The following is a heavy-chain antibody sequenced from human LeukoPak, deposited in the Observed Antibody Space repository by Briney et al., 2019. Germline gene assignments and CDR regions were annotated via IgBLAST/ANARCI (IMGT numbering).Heavy chain of an antibody. CDR1: GLTFGNAW. J-gene: IGHJ4*02. D-gene: IGHD3-22*01. CDR3: TTYRYSYGSTGYSYFDY. CDR2: ITSKTSGEAT. V-gene: IGHV3-15*01. Sequence: PGGSRRLSCAASGLTFGNAWMSWVRQAPGKGLEWVARITSKTSGEATDYAAPVRGRSTISRDDSKATLYLQMDSLETEDTAIYYCTTYRYSYGSTGYSYFDYWGQGILVTVSS.